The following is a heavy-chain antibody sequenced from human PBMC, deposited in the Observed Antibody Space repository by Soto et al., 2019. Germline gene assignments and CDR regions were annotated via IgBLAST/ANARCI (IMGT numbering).Heavy chain of an antibody. CDR3: ARIAEGGERYCSGGSCYLFDY. Sequence: SETLSLTCAVYGGSFSGYYWSWIRQPPGKGLEWIGEINHSGSTNYNPSLKSRVTISVDTSKNQFSLKLSSVTAADTAVYYCARIAEGGERYCSGGSCYLFDYWGQGTLVTVSS. CDR1: GGSFSGYY. J-gene: IGHJ4*02. D-gene: IGHD2-15*01. CDR2: INHSGST. V-gene: IGHV4-34*01.